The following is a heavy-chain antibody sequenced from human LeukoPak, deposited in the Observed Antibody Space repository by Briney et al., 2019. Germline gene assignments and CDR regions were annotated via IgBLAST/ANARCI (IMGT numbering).Heavy chain of an antibody. CDR2: IWSDGNNR. CDR1: GFTFSSYW. Sequence: GGSLRLSCAASGFTFSSYWMHWVRQATGKGLEWVSFIWSDGNNRFYADSVKGRFTISRDNSKNMLYLQMDTLRAEDTALYYCAKDPGASVSGFYMDVWGKGTTVIVSS. J-gene: IGHJ6*03. V-gene: IGHV3-30*02. D-gene: IGHD2-8*02. CDR3: AKDPGASVSGFYMDV.